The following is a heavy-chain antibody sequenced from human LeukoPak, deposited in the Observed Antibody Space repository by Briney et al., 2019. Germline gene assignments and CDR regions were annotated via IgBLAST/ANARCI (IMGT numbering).Heavy chain of an antibody. CDR2: IYHSGST. D-gene: IGHD6-13*01. J-gene: IGHJ4*02. CDR3: AREQQLFDY. CDR1: GFTFSDYY. V-gene: IGHV4-38-2*02. Sequence: LRLSCAASGFTFSDYYMSWIRQPPGKGLEWIGSIYHSGSTYYNPSLKGRVTISVDTSKNQFSLKLSSVTAADTAVYYCAREQQLFDYWGQGTLVTVSS.